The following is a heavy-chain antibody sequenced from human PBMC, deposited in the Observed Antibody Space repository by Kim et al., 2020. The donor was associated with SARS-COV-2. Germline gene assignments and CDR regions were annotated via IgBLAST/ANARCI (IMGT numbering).Heavy chain of an antibody. V-gene: IGHV4-34*01. Sequence: SETLSLTCAVYGGSFSGYYWSWIRQPPGKGLEWIGEINHSGSTNYNPSLKSRVTISVDTSKNQFSLKLSSVTAADTAVYYCARGRGYSGIHFDYWGQGTL. CDR3: ARGRGYSGIHFDY. CDR2: INHSGST. J-gene: IGHJ4*02. D-gene: IGHD1-26*01. CDR1: GGSFSGYY.